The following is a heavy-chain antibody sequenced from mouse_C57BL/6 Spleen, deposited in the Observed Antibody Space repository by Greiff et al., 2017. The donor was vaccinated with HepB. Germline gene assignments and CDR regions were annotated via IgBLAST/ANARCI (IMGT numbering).Heavy chain of an antibody. V-gene: IGHV1-39*01. CDR1: GYSFTDYN. D-gene: IGHD2-2*01. CDR3: ARDGYERFAY. CDR2: INPNYGTT. Sequence: EVKLVESGPELVKPGASVKISCKASGYSFTDYNMNWVKQSNGKSLEWIGVINPNYGTTSYNQKFKGKATLTVDQSSSTAYMELHSLTSEDAAVYYCARDGYERFAYWGQGTLVTVSA. J-gene: IGHJ3*01.